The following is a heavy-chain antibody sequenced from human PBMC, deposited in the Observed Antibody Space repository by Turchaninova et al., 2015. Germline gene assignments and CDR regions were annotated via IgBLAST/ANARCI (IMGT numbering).Heavy chain of an antibody. CDR1: GVTCRSYG. Sequence: EVQLLASGGGLVQPGGACSGAGAAPGVTCRSYGMGGVLQAPGKWLEGVSAISGSGGSTYDADSVKGRFTISRDNSKNTLYLQMNSLRAEDTAVYYCATTRLGYCSGGSCLPFGYWGQGTLVTVSS. D-gene: IGHD2-15*01. V-gene: IGHV3-23*01. CDR2: ISGSGGST. CDR3: ATTRLGYCSGGSCLPFGY. J-gene: IGHJ4*02.